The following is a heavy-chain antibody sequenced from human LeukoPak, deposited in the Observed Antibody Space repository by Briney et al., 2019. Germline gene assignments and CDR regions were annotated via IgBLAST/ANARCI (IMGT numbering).Heavy chain of an antibody. CDR3: ARWGYYYDGSGLDY. D-gene: IGHD3-22*01. J-gene: IGHJ4*02. Sequence: SETLSLTCTGSGGSISSYYWSWIRQPAGKGLEWIGRIYTSGSTNYNPSLKRLVTISVDKSKNQFSLKRSSVTAADTAVYYCARWGYYYDGSGLDYWGQGTLVTVSS. CDR1: GGSISSYY. V-gene: IGHV4-4*07. CDR2: IYTSGST.